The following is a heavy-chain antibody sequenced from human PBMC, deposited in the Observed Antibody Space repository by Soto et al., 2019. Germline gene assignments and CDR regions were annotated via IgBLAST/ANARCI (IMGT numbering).Heavy chain of an antibody. V-gene: IGHV1-18*01. CDR1: GGTFSSYA. CDR3: ARDGGRIAAAGTLLG. Sequence: ASVKVSCKASGGTFSSYAISWVRQAPGQGLEWMGWISAYNGNTNYAQKLQGRVTMTTDTSTSTAYMELRSLRSDDTAVYYCARDGGRIAAAGTLLGWGQGTLVTVSS. D-gene: IGHD6-13*01. CDR2: ISAYNGNT. J-gene: IGHJ4*02.